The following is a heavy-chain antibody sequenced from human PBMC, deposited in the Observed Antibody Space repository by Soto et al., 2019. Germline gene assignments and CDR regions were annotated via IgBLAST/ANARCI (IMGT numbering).Heavy chain of an antibody. D-gene: IGHD6-13*01. V-gene: IGHV4-39*01. Sequence: SETLSLTCTVSGGSISSSSYYWGWIRQPPGKGLEWIASIYYSGSTYYNPSLKSRVTISVDTSKNQFSLKLSSVTAADTAVYYCARGSYFIAAAGPSFDYWSQGTLVTVSS. CDR2: IYYSGST. CDR3: ARGSYFIAAAGPSFDY. J-gene: IGHJ4*02. CDR1: GGSISSSSYY.